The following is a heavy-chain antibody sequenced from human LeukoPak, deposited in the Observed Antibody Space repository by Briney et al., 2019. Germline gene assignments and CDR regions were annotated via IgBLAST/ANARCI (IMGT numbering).Heavy chain of an antibody. Sequence: PGGSLRLSCAASGFTFSSYAMSWVRQAPGKGLEWVSAISGSGGSTYYADSVKGRFTISRDNSKNTLYLQMNSLRAEDTAVYYCAEDLISSSWPNWFDPWGQGTLVTVSS. V-gene: IGHV3-23*01. CDR1: GFTFSSYA. CDR3: AEDLISSSWPNWFDP. J-gene: IGHJ5*02. CDR2: ISGSGGST. D-gene: IGHD6-13*01.